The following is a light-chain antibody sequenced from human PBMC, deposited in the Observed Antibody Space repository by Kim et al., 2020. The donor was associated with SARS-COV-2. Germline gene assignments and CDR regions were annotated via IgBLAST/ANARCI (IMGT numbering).Light chain of an antibody. CDR3: MLTLQTPLT. Sequence: DIVMTQSPLSLPVTPGEPASISCRSSQSLLHSNGYNYLDWYLQKPGQSPQLLIYLGSNRASGVPDRFSGSGSGTDFTLKISRVEAEDVGVYYWMLTLQTPLTFGGGTKVDIK. CDR2: LGS. V-gene: IGKV2-28*01. CDR1: QSLLHSNGYNY. J-gene: IGKJ4*01.